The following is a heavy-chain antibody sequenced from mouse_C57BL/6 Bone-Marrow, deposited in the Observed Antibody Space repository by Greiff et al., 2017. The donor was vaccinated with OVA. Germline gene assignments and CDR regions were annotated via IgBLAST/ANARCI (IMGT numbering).Heavy chain of an antibody. CDR1: GYTFTSYW. CDR3: RRRYDEDGYIDV. Sequence: VQLQQPGAELVKPGASVKLSCKASGYTFTSYWMHWVKQRPGQGLEWIGMIHPNSGSTNYNEKFKGKATLTVDKSSSTAYMQLSSLTSEDSAVXYCRRRYDEDGYIDVWGTGTTVTVSS. D-gene: IGHD2-3*01. J-gene: IGHJ1*03. CDR2: IHPNSGST. V-gene: IGHV1-64*01.